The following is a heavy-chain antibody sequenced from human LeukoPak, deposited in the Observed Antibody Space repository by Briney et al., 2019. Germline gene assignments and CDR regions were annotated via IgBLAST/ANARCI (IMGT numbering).Heavy chain of an antibody. J-gene: IGHJ4*02. D-gene: IGHD5-24*01. CDR2: IFYSGST. Sequence: PSETLSLTCTVSGGSISSGNFYWSWIRQHPVEGLEWVGYIFYSGSTYYNPSLKSRLTISVDTSKNQFSLKLSSVTAADTAVYYCASWNPEMATISGWGQGTLVTVSS. CDR3: ASWNPEMATISG. V-gene: IGHV4-31*03. CDR1: GGSISSGNFY.